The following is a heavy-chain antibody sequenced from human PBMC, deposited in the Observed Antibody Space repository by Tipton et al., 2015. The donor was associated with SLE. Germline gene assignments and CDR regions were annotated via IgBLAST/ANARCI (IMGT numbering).Heavy chain of an antibody. Sequence: GSLRLSCAASGFSFSTYEMNWVRQAPGKGLEWLSYISSSVKTIYYADSVKGRFTISRDNANNSLYLQMNSLRAEDTAVYYCATLRRTTPDYWGQGTLVTVSS. D-gene: IGHD4-11*01. CDR2: ISSSVKTI. V-gene: IGHV3-48*03. CDR1: GFSFSTYE. J-gene: IGHJ4*02. CDR3: ATLRRTTPDY.